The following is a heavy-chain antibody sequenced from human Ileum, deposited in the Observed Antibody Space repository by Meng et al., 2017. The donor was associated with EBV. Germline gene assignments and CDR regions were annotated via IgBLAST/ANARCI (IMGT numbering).Heavy chain of an antibody. CDR1: GGSVSSGGNY. J-gene: IGHJ4*02. CDR2: IYNSGST. CDR3: ARDGYSSGSD. D-gene: IGHD6-19*01. Sequence: QGPLQESGPGLVRPSETPSLTCSVSGGSVSSGGNYRSWIRQPPGKGLEWIGYIYNSGSTNYNPSLKSRVTISVDTSKNQFSLKLSSVTAADTAVYYCARDGYSSGSDWGQGTLVTVSS. V-gene: IGHV4-61*08.